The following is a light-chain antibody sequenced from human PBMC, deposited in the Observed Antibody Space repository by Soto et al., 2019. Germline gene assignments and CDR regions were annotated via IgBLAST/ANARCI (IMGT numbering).Light chain of an antibody. CDR1: SSDVGSYNL. CDR2: EVS. V-gene: IGLV2-23*02. CDR3: CSYAGSSGGYV. Sequence: QSALTQPASVSGSPGQSITISCTGSSSDVGSYNLVSWYQQHPGKAPNLMIYEVSKRPSGVSNRFSGSKSGNTASLTISGLQAEDEADYYCCSYAGSSGGYVFGTGTKLTVL. J-gene: IGLJ1*01.